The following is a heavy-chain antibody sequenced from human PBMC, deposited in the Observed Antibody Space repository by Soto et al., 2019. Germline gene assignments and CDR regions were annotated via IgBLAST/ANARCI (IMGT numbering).Heavy chain of an antibody. CDR3: ARTLTGDWKVRYFDL. D-gene: IGHD7-27*01. CDR1: GGSISSGGYY. J-gene: IGHJ2*01. V-gene: IGHV4-31*03. Sequence: QVQLQESGPGLVKPSQTLSLTCTVSGGSISSGGYYWSWIRQHPGKGLEWIGYIYYSGSTYYNPSLKRRVTIXXAXSXXQFSLKLSSVTAADTAVYYCARTLTGDWKVRYFDLWGRGTLVTVSS. CDR2: IYYSGST.